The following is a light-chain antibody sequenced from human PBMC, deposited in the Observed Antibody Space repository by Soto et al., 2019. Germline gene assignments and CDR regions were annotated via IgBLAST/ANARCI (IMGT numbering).Light chain of an antibody. CDR3: QQYGSSPWT. V-gene: IGKV3-20*01. CDR1: QSVSSSW. Sequence: EIVLTQSPDTVSLSPGERATLSCRASQSVSSSWLAWYQQKPGQAPRLLIYGASSRATGIPDRVSGSGSGTDFTLTISRLEPEDFAVYYCQQYGSSPWTFGQGTKVDIK. J-gene: IGKJ1*01. CDR2: GAS.